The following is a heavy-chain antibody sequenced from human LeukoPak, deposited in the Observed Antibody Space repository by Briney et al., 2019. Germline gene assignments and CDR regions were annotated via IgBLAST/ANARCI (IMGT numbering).Heavy chain of an antibody. Sequence: GGSLRLSCAASGFTFSSYSMNWVRQAPGKGLEWVSAISDTGNTYHADSVKGRFTISRDSSKNTLFLQMNRLRPEDAAVYYCAKAPVTTCRGAYCYPFDYWGQGTLVTVSS. J-gene: IGHJ4*02. CDR3: AKAPVTTCRGAYCYPFDY. D-gene: IGHD2-21*01. V-gene: IGHV3-23*01. CDR1: GFTFSSYS. CDR2: ISDTGNT.